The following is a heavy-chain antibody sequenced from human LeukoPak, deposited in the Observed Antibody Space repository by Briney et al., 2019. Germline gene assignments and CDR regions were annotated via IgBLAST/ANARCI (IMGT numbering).Heavy chain of an antibody. V-gene: IGHV4-4*07. J-gene: IGHJ4*02. CDR1: GGSISSYY. Sequence: ASETLSLTCTVSGGSISSYYWSWIRQPAGKGLEWIGRIYTSGSTNYNPSLKSRVTMSVDTSENQFSLKLSSVTAADTAVYYCARGNDILTGYGPDYWGQGTLVTVSS. D-gene: IGHD3-9*01. CDR2: IYTSGST. CDR3: ARGNDILTGYGPDY.